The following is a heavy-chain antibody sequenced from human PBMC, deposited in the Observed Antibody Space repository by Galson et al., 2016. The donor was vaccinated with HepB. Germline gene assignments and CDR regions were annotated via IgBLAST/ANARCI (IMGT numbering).Heavy chain of an antibody. Sequence: SLRLSCAASGFTFSTYAMSWVRQAPGKGLEWVAVIWYDGSNKYYADSVKGRFTISRDNSKNTLYLQMNRLRAEDTAVYYCARDGYVWGSYRPSRYYHYYMDVGGKGTTVTVSS. CDR2: IWYDGSNK. CDR3: ARDGYVWGSYRPSRYYHYYMDV. D-gene: IGHD3-16*02. CDR1: GFTFSTYA. V-gene: IGHV3-33*08. J-gene: IGHJ6*03.